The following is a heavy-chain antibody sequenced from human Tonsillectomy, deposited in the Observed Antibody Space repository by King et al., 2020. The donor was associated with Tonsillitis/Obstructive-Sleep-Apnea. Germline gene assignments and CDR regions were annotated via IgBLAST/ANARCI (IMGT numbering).Heavy chain of an antibody. Sequence: QLQESGPGLVKPSDTLSLTCAVSGYSISSNNWWGWIRQPPGKGLEWIGFIYYTGSIYYNPSLKSRVTMSVDTSKHQFSLRLSSVTAVDTAVYYCARGPAGTFFYYMDVWGQGTTVTVSS. V-gene: IGHV4-28*05. CDR2: IYYTGSI. CDR3: ARGPAGTFFYYMDV. D-gene: IGHD6-13*01. CDR1: GYSISSNNW. J-gene: IGHJ6*03.